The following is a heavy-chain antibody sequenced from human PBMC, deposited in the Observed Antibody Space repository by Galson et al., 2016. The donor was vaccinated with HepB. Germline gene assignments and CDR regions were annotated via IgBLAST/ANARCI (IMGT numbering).Heavy chain of an antibody. CDR2: ISNSGSTT. CDR3: AKEFVATGGVVGDY. J-gene: IGHJ4*02. D-gene: IGHD2-8*02. V-gene: IGHV3-23*01. CDR1: GFTFSTAA. Sequence: SLRLSCAASGFTFSTAAMSWVRQAPGKGLEWVSAISNSGSTTYYADSVKGRFTISRDNSKSTLYLQMNSLRVEDTALYYCAKEFVATGGVVGDYWGQGTLVTVSS.